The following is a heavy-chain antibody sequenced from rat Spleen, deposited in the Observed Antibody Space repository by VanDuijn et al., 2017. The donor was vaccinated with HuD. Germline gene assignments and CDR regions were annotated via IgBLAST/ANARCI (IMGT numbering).Heavy chain of an antibody. V-gene: IGHV5-31*01. CDR2: ITDTGGTT. J-gene: IGHJ2*01. CDR3: SSNNFDY. CDR1: GFTFKNYW. D-gene: IGHD1-10*01. Sequence: EVQLVESGGGLVQPGRSLKLSCVASGFTFKNYWMTWIRQAPGKGLEWVASITDTGGTTYYPESVKGRFTVSRDNAKSTLYLQMNSLRSEDTATYYCSSNNFDYWGQGVMVTVSS.